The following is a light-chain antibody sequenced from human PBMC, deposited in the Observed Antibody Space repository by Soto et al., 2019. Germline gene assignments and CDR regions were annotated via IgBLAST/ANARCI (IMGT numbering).Light chain of an antibody. CDR1: QDISSY. V-gene: IGKV1-9*01. Sequence: DIQLTQSPSFLSASVGDRVTITCRASQDISSYLAWYQQRPGKVPRFLTHSASTLQSGVPSRFSDTGSGTTFTLTISSLQPEDIATYFCQQLNRFPRTSGQGTKVE. J-gene: IGKJ1*01. CDR3: QQLNRFPRT. CDR2: SAS.